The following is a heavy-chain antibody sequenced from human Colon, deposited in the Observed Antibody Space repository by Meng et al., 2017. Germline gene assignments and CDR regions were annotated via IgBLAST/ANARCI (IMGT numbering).Heavy chain of an antibody. V-gene: IGHV3-72*01. CDR1: RFTLSDYY. D-gene: IGHD5-12*01. CDR2: SRNKANTYST. CDR3: SRGLSGNDVGEHY. J-gene: IGHJ4*02. Sequence: GESLKISCAASRFTLSDYYMDWVRQAPGKGPEWVGRSRNKANTYSTEYAASVKGRFTISRDDSKNSLYLQMNSLKIEDTAVYYCSRGLSGNDVGEHYWGQGTLVTVSS.